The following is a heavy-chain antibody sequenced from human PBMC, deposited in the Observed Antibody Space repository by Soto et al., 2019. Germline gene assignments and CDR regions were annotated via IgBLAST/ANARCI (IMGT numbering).Heavy chain of an antibody. D-gene: IGHD2-15*01. J-gene: IGHJ6*03. CDR3: ARAISGYCSGGSCYSMDYYYYYMDV. Sequence: QVQLVESGGGLVKPGGSLRLSCAASGFTFSDYYMSWIRQAPGKGLEWVSYISSSGSTIYYADSVKGRFTISRDNAKNSLYLQMNSLRAEDTAVYYCARAISGYCSGGSCYSMDYYYYYMDVWGKGTTVTVSS. CDR1: GFTFSDYY. CDR2: ISSSGSTI. V-gene: IGHV3-11*01.